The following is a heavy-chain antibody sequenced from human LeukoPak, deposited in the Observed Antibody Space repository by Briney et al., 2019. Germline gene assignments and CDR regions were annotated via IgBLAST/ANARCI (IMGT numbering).Heavy chain of an antibody. Sequence: GGSLRLSCAASGFTFDDYGMRWVRQAPGQGLAGVSRINSDWSSTSYADSVKGRFTSYRDNAKNTLYLQMNSIRAEDTAVYYCASDLRSRSGHNYWGQRTLVSVCS. CDR3: ASDLRSRSGHNY. D-gene: IGHD5-12*01. J-gene: IGHJ4*02. CDR2: INSDWSST. V-gene: IGHV3-74*01. CDR1: GFTFDDYG.